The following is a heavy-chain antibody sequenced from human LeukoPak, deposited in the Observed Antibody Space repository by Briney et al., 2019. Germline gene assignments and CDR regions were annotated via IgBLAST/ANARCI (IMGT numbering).Heavy chain of an antibody. CDR2: MNPNSGST. Sequence: GASVKVSCKASGYTFTSYDINWVRQATGQGLEWMGWMNPNSGSTGYAQKFQGRVTMTRNTSISTAYMELSSLRSEDTAVYYCAREAYSSSKRPFDPWGQGTLVTVSS. J-gene: IGHJ5*02. V-gene: IGHV1-8*01. CDR1: GYTFTSYD. CDR3: AREAYSSSKRPFDP. D-gene: IGHD6-6*01.